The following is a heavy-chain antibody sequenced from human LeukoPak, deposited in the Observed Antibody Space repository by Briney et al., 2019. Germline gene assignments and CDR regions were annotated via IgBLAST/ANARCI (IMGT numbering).Heavy chain of an antibody. CDR2: INPNSGGT. D-gene: IGHD6-19*01. V-gene: IGHV1-2*06. J-gene: IGHJ3*02. CDR1: GYTFTGYY. CDR3: ARGSQQWLWKYNAFDI. Sequence: ASVKVSCKASGYTFTGYYMHWVRQAPGQGLEWMGRINPNSGGTNYAQKFQGRVTMTRDTSISTAYMELSRLRSDDTAVYYCARGSQQWLWKYNAFDIWGQGTMVTVSS.